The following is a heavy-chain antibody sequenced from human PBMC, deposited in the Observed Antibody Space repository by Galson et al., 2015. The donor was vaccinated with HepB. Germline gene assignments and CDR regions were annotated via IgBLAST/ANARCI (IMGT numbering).Heavy chain of an antibody. J-gene: IGHJ4*02. CDR1: GGTFSNYD. Sequence: SVKVSCKASGGTFSNYDISWVRQAPGQGLEWMGGIIPIFGKANYAQKFQGRVTITADKSTSTAYMELSSLRSEDTAVHYCARGGGYCTGGVCYLSGYFDYWGQGTLVTVSS. V-gene: IGHV1-69*06. CDR2: IIPIFGKA. D-gene: IGHD2-8*02. CDR3: ARGGGYCTGGVCYLSGYFDY.